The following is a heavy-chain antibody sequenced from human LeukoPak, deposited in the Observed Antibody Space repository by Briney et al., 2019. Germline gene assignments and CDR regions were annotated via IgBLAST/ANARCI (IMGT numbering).Heavy chain of an antibody. CDR2: ISAYNGNT. CDR3: AREFTSSSSYYYYGMDV. Sequence: GASVKVSCKSSGYTFTSYGIRWVRRAPGQGLVWMGWISAYNGNTNYAQKLQGRVTMTTDTSTSTAYMELRSLRSDDTAVYYCAREFTSSSSYYYYGMDVWGQGTTVTVSS. V-gene: IGHV1-18*01. J-gene: IGHJ6*02. CDR1: GYTFTSYG. D-gene: IGHD6-6*01.